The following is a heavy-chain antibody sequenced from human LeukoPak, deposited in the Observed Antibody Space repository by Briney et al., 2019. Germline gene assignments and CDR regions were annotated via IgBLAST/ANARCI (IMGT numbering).Heavy chain of an antibody. D-gene: IGHD3-3*01. V-gene: IGHV4-39*01. CDR1: GGSISSSSYY. J-gene: IGHJ4*02. Sequence: PSETLSLTCTVSGGSISSSSYYWGWIRQPPGKGLEWIGSIYYSGSTYYNPSLKSRVTISVDTSKNQFSLKLSSVTAADTAVYYCADLMADFWSGHPGGYFDYWGQGTLVTVSS. CDR3: ADLMADFWSGHPGGYFDY. CDR2: IYYSGST.